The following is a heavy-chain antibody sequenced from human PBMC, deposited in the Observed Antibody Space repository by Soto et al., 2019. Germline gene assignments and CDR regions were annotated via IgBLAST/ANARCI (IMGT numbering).Heavy chain of an antibody. Sequence: QVQLVESGGGVVQPGRSLRLSCAASGFTFSSYAMHWVRQAPGKGLEWVAVISYDGSNKYYADSVKGRFTISRDNSKNTLYLQMISLRAEDTAVYYCARSITMIVVVIDYWGQGTLVTVSS. V-gene: IGHV3-30-3*01. CDR3: ARSITMIVVVIDY. CDR1: GFTFSSYA. J-gene: IGHJ4*02. D-gene: IGHD3-22*01. CDR2: ISYDGSNK.